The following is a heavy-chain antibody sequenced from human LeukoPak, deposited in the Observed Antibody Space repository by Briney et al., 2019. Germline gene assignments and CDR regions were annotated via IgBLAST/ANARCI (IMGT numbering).Heavy chain of an antibody. Sequence: GGSLRLSCAASGFTFKLYWMHWVRQVPGKRPVWVSRINDDGSDTIYADSVRGRFTISRDDAKNTVYLQMNNLRAEDTAVYYCARGGQQPARYINDYWGQGTLVTVSS. J-gene: IGHJ4*02. CDR1: GFTFKLYW. CDR3: ARGGQQPARYINDY. V-gene: IGHV3-74*01. CDR2: INDDGSDT. D-gene: IGHD6-13*01.